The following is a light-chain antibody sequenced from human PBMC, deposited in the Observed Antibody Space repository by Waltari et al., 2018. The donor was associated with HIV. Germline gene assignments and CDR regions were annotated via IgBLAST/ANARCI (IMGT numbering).Light chain of an antibody. V-gene: IGLV1-40*01. CDR3: QSYDTSLRGV. J-gene: IGLJ3*02. CDR1: NSNIGAGYN. Sequence: QSVLTQPPSVSGAPGQRVAISCTGSNSNIGAGYNVHWYQQVPGTAPKLLIFADTNRPSGVPDRFSGSKSGTSASLAITGLQAEDEADYYYQSYDTSLRGVFGGGTKLTVL. CDR2: ADT.